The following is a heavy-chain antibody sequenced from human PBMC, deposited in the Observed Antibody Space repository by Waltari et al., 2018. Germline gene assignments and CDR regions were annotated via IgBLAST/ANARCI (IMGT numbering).Heavy chain of an antibody. Sequence: QVQLQESGPGLVKPSQTLSLTCTVSGGSISSGGYYWSWIGQHPGKGLEWIGYIYYSGSTYYNPSLKSLVTISVDTSKNQFSLKLSSVTAADTAVYYCARARTTVVTADAFDIWGQGTMVTVSS. CDR1: GGSISSGGYY. D-gene: IGHD4-17*01. V-gene: IGHV4-31*01. CDR2: IYYSGST. CDR3: ARARTTVVTADAFDI. J-gene: IGHJ3*02.